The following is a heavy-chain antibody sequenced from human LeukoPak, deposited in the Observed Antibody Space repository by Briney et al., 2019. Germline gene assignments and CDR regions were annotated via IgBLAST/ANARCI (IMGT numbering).Heavy chain of an antibody. Sequence: GGSMRLSCAAYAFTFSSYWMSWVRQAPGKGLEWVANIKQDGTEKYYVDSVKGRFTISRDNAKNSLYLQMTSLRAEDTAVYYCARDGYYYGSGSYPGTVDDAFDIWGQGTMVTVSS. CDR1: AFTFSSYW. CDR3: ARDGYYYGSGSYPGTVDDAFDI. CDR2: IKQDGTEK. V-gene: IGHV3-7*03. J-gene: IGHJ3*02. D-gene: IGHD3-10*01.